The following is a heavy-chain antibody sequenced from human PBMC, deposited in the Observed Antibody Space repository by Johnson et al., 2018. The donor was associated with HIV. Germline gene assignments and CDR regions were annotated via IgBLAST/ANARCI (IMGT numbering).Heavy chain of an antibody. CDR1: GFTFSSYA. CDR2: ISYDGSNK. D-gene: IGHD3-16*01. CDR3: ARDPRLGELKIDRRGYAFDI. Sequence: QVHLLESGGGVVQPGRSLRLSCAASGFTFSSYAMHWVRQAPGKGLELVAVISYDGSNKYYADSVKGRFTISRDNSKNTLYLQMNSLRAEDTAVYYCARDPRLGELKIDRRGYAFDIWGQGTMVTVSS. J-gene: IGHJ3*02. V-gene: IGHV3-30-3*01.